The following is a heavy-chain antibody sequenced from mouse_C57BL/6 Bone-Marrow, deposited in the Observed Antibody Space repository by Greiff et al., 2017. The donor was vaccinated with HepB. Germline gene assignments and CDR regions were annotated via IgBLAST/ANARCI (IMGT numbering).Heavy chain of an antibody. D-gene: IGHD1-1*01. CDR1: GYAFSSSW. CDR3: ARGGYGSSSYWYFDV. Sequence: QVQLQQSGPELVKPGASVKISCKASGYAFSSSWMNWVKQRPGKGLEWIGRIYPGDGDTNYNGKFKGKATLTADKSSSTAYMQLSSLTSEDSAVYFCARGGYGSSSYWYFDVWGTGTTVTVSS. J-gene: IGHJ1*03. V-gene: IGHV1-82*01. CDR2: IYPGDGDT.